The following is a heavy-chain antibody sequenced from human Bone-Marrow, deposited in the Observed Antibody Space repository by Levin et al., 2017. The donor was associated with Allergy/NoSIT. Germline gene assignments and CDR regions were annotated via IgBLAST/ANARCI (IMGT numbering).Heavy chain of an antibody. V-gene: IGHV3-74*01. CDR2: IRGDGGET. CDR3: ASGWVVRSRRAIFLDY. D-gene: IGHD2-15*01. Sequence: GGSLRLSCAASGFTFSNYWMHWVRQVPGSGLVWVSRIRGDGGETNSADSVKGRFTISRNNAENTLYLQMNSLRAEDTAVYHCASGWVVRSRRAIFLDYCVHGILVTVSS. CDR1: GFTFSNYW. J-gene: IGHJ4*01.